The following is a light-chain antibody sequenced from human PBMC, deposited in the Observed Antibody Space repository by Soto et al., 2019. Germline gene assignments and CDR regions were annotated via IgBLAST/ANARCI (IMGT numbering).Light chain of an antibody. Sequence: QSALTQPASVSGSPGQSITISCSGTSSDIGAYNYVSWYQQHPGKVPKLIIWDVNKRPSGVPDRFSGSNSGNTASLTISGLQAEDEADYYCCSYTDTYVAFGGGTKLTVL. CDR2: DVN. CDR1: SSDIGAYNY. V-gene: IGLV2-14*03. CDR3: CSYTDTYVA. J-gene: IGLJ2*01.